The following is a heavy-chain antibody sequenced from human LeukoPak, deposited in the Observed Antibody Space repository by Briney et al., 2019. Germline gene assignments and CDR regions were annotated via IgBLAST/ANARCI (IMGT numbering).Heavy chain of an antibody. D-gene: IGHD1-26*01. CDR1: GFTFSSYW. CDR2: MKQDGSAK. J-gene: IGHJ4*01. CDR3: ARDNVGALDY. V-gene: IGHV3-7*01. Sequence: GGSLRLSCVASGFTFSSYWMAWVPQAPGKGLEWVANMKQDGSAKHYADSVKGRFSISRDNSKNSVYLQMDSLRAEDTALYYCARDNVGALDYWGHGTLVTVSS.